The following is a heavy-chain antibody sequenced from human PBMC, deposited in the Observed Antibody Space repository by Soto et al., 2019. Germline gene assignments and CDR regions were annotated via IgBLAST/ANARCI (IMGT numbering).Heavy chain of an antibody. Sequence: QITLRESGPTLVKPTQTLTLTCTFSGFSLNTGGAGVGWIRQSPGKALEWLALIYWNEDKRYSPSLKSRLTITKDTSKNQGVLTMTNMDPVDTATYYCAHRGYGDYPRDNWFDPWGQGTLVTVSS. J-gene: IGHJ5*02. D-gene: IGHD4-17*01. V-gene: IGHV2-5*01. CDR2: IYWNEDK. CDR1: GFSLNTGGAG. CDR3: AHRGYGDYPRDNWFDP.